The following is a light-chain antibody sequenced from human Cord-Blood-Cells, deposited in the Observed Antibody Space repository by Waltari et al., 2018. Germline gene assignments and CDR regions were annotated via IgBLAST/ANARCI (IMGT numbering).Light chain of an antibody. J-gene: IGLJ2*01. V-gene: IGLV3-1*01. CDR3: QAGDRSVV. CDR1: KLGDKY. CDR2: QDS. Sequence: SYELTQPPSVSVSPGQTASITCSGDKLGDKYACWYQQKPGKSHVLVSFQDSKRPSETPERFSGSNSGNTATLTISGTQAMDEADYCCQAGDRSVVFGGGTKLTVL.